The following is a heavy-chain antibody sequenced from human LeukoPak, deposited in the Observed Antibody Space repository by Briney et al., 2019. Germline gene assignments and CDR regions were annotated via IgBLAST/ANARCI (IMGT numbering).Heavy chain of an antibody. Sequence: GGSLRLSCAASGFTFSSYAMSWVRQAPGKGLEWVSAISGSGGSTYYADSVKGRFTISRDNSKNTLYLQMNSLRAEDTAVYYCANPRSSSYCGGDCYSDGAFDIWGQGTMVTVSS. CDR3: ANPRSSSYCGGDCYSDGAFDI. J-gene: IGHJ3*02. CDR1: GFTFSSYA. V-gene: IGHV3-23*01. CDR2: ISGSGGST. D-gene: IGHD2-21*01.